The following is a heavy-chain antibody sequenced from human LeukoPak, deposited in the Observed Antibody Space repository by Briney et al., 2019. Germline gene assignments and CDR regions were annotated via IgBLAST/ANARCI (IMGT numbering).Heavy chain of an antibody. J-gene: IGHJ3*02. D-gene: IGHD6-19*01. Sequence: PGGSLRLSCAASGFTFSSYGMHWVRQAPGKGLEWVAVISYDGSNKYYADSVKGRFTISRDNSKNTLYLQMNSLRAEDTAVYYCAKLAPGIAVAGTGDDAFDIWGQGTMVTVSS. V-gene: IGHV3-30*18. CDR1: GFTFSSYG. CDR3: AKLAPGIAVAGTGDDAFDI. CDR2: ISYDGSNK.